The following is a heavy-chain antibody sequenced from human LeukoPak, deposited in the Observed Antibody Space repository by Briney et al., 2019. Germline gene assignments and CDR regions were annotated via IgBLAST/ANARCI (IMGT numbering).Heavy chain of an antibody. Sequence: GGSLRLSCAASGFTFSTYGMNWVRQAPGKGLERVSGVSPSGDITYYADSVKGRFTISRDNSKNTVYLQMNNVRAEDTAVYYCAKDGAWLRFDDWGQGTLVTVS. V-gene: IGHV3-23*01. CDR2: VSPSGDIT. CDR1: GFTFSTYG. J-gene: IGHJ4*02. CDR3: AKDGAWLRFDD. D-gene: IGHD5-12*01.